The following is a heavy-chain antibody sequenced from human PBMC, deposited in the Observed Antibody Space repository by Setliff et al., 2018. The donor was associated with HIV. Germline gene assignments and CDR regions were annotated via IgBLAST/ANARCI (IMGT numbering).Heavy chain of an antibody. V-gene: IGHV3-15*01. D-gene: IGHD6-13*01. CDR1: GFAFSSHQ. CDR3: TKGPGKGSFMDY. Sequence: GGSLRLSCAASGFAFSSHQMSWVRQAPGKGLEWVGRIKTKTDGGTTDYAAPVKGRFTISRDDSENTLYLQMISLKTEGTAVYYCTKGPGKGSFMDYWGQGTLVTVSS. J-gene: IGHJ4*02. CDR2: IKTKTDGGTT.